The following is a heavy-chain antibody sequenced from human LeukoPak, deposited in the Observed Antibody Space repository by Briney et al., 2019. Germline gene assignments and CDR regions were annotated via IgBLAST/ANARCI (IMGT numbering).Heavy chain of an antibody. CDR1: GFTFDGYG. V-gene: IGHV3-30*02. CDR2: IRYDGSII. J-gene: IGHJ1*01. D-gene: IGHD2-15*01. Sequence: GGSLRLSCAASGFTFDGYGMHWVRQPPGKGLEWVAFIRYDGSIIYYADSVRGRFTISRDNSKDTLYLQMNSLRPGDTAVYYCAKVPPQGYCSGGSCYMQYFQHWGQGTLVTVSP. CDR3: AKVPPQGYCSGGSCYMQYFQH.